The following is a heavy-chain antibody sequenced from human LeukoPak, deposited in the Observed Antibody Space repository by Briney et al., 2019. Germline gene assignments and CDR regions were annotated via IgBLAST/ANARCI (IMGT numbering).Heavy chain of an antibody. D-gene: IGHD1-14*01. Sequence: PSETLSLTCSVSGGSIIDSSYYWGWIRQPPEKGLEWIGEIYHSGSTNYNPSLKSRVTISVDKSKNHFSLKLSSVTAADTAVYYCARGAQHGNYFDSWGQGTLVTVSS. J-gene: IGHJ4*02. CDR1: GGSIIDSSYY. V-gene: IGHV4-39*07. CDR2: IYHSGST. CDR3: ARGAQHGNYFDS.